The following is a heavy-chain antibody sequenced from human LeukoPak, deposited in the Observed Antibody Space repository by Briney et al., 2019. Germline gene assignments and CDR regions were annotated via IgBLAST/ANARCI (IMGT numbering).Heavy chain of an antibody. V-gene: IGHV4-59*08. CDR2: IYYSGIT. J-gene: IGHJ4*02. CDR1: GGSIRRYY. CDR3: ARRMAVAGTGYFDY. Sequence: PSETLSLTRTVSGGSIRRYYWRWMRRPPGKGLEGIGYIYYSGITNYNPSLQSRVTISVATSKNQFSLKLTSGTAADTVVYYCARRMAVAGTGYFDYWGQGTLVTVSS. D-gene: IGHD6-19*01.